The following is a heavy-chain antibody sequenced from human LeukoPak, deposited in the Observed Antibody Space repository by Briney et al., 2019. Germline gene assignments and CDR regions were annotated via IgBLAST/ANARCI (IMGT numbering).Heavy chain of an antibody. J-gene: IGHJ3*01. Sequence: GGSLRLSCVASGFTFSENWMHWVRQAPGKGLAWVSHINRDGGLTNYADSVKGRFTIFRDNVRNTVYLQMSSLRVEDTAIYFCAREEHRLAEAGTSAFDLGGQGTLVTVSP. CDR2: INRDGGLT. CDR3: AREEHRLAEAGTSAFDL. D-gene: IGHD6-13*01. CDR1: GFTFSENW. V-gene: IGHV3-74*01.